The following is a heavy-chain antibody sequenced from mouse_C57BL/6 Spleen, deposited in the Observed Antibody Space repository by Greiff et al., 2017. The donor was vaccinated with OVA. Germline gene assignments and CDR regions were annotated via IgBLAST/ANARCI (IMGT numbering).Heavy chain of an antibody. CDR1: GYSFTGYY. D-gene: IGHD1-1*01. Sequence: EVQLQQSGPELVKPGASVKISCKASGYSFTGYYMNWVKQSPEKSLEWIGEINPSTGGTTYNQKFKAKATLTVDKSSSTAYMQLKSLTSEDSAVYYCAREGYYGRDAMDYWGQGTSVTVSS. J-gene: IGHJ4*01. CDR2: INPSTGGT. V-gene: IGHV1-42*01. CDR3: AREGYYGRDAMDY.